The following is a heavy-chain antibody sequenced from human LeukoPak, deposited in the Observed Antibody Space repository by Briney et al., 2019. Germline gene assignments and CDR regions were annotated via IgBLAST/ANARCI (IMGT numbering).Heavy chain of an antibody. J-gene: IGHJ6*03. D-gene: IGHD2-21*01. CDR3: AKHLGSHSFLFYYMDV. Sequence: GGSLRLSCEASQFTFSRFAMSWIGQAPGTGLEYVSTLSGSGTATYYADSVKGRFTTSRDNSKDTLYLQMDNLRADDTAVYYCAKHLGSHSFLFYYMDVWGTGTSVIVSS. V-gene: IGHV3-23*01. CDR1: QFTFSRFA. CDR2: LSGSGTAT.